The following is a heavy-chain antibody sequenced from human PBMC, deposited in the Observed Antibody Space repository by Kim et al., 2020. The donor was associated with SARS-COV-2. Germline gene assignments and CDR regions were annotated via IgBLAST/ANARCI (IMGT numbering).Heavy chain of an antibody. J-gene: IGHJ4*02. D-gene: IGHD4-17*01. CDR3: ARVPLTTVKYYFDY. Sequence: ASVKVSCKASGYTFTSYDINWVRQATGQGLEWMGWMNPNSGNTGYAQKFQGRVTMTRNTSISTAYMELSSLRSEDTAVYYCARVPLTTVKYYFDYWGQGTLVTVSS. CDR1: GYTFTSYD. CDR2: MNPNSGNT. V-gene: IGHV1-8*01.